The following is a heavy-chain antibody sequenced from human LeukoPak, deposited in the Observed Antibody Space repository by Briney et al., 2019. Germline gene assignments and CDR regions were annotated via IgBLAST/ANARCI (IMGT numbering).Heavy chain of an antibody. D-gene: IGHD6-19*01. CDR2: ISNDGSNK. J-gene: IGHJ6*02. CDR1: GFSFSNYG. V-gene: IGHV3-30*03. CDR3: ARDKQWLVYGMDV. Sequence: GRSLRLSCAASGFSFSNYGMHWVRQAPGKGLEWVAVISNDGSNKYYGNSVKGRFTISRDNSKNTLYLQMNSLRGGDTAVYYCARDKQWLVYGMDVWGQGTTVTVSS.